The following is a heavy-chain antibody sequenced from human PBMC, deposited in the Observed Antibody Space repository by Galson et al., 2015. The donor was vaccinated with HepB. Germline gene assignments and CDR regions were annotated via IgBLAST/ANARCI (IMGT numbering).Heavy chain of an antibody. CDR3: ARVGGALNYYYYGMDV. CDR1: GYTFTGYY. Sequence: SVKVSCKASGYTFTGYYMHWVRQAPGQGLEWMGWINPNSGGTNYAQKFQGRVTMTRDTSISTAYMELSRLRSDDTAVYYCARVGGALNYYYYGMDVWGQGTTVTVSS. V-gene: IGHV1-2*02. D-gene: IGHD3-16*01. CDR2: INPNSGGT. J-gene: IGHJ6*02.